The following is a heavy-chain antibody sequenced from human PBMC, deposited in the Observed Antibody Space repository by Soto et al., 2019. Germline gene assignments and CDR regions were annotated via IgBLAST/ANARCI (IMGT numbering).Heavy chain of an antibody. D-gene: IGHD4-4*01. J-gene: IGHJ4*02. Sequence: GCPMRRSCSTSGVAFSSDSMHWVRQAPGKWMDCVAVISYDGSNKYDADSVKGRFTITRDNSKNTLYLQMNSLRAEDTAVYDCARRAMTTVTTDTPFDIYGGQSSQVTVSS. CDR1: GVAFSSDS. CDR3: ARRAMTTVTTDTPFDIY. CDR2: ISYDGSNK. V-gene: IGHV3-30-3*01.